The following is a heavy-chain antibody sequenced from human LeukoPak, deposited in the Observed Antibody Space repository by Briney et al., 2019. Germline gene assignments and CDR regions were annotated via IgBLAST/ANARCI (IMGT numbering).Heavy chain of an antibody. V-gene: IGHV4-39*07. CDR1: GGSISSSSYY. D-gene: IGHD3-16*01. Sequence: SETLSLTCTVSGGSISSSSYYWGWIRQPPGKGLEWIGYIYYSGSTYYNPSLKSRVTISVDTSKNQFSLKLSSVTAADTAVYYCARSYDYVWGTFHWGQGTLVTVSS. CDR2: IYYSGST. J-gene: IGHJ4*02. CDR3: ARSYDYVWGTFH.